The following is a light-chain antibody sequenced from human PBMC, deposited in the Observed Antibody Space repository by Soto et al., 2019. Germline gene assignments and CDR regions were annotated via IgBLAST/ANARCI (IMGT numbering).Light chain of an antibody. V-gene: IGKV3-20*01. Sequence: ETVLTQSPGTLSLSPGERATLSCRASQSVSSSYFAWYQQRPGQAPRLLIYGVSKRAIGIPDRFSGSGSGTDFTLTISRLEPEDFAVYYCQQYDSSPPMYTFGQGTKLEIK. CDR2: GVS. CDR3: QQYDSSPPMYT. J-gene: IGKJ2*01. CDR1: QSVSSSY.